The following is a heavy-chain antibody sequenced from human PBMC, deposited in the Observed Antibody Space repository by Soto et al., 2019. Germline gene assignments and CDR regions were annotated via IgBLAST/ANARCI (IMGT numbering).Heavy chain of an antibody. CDR2: INHSGST. Sequence: SETLSLTCAVYGGSFSGYYWSWIRQPPGKGLEWIGEINHSGSTNYNPSLKSRVTISVDTSKNQFSLKLSSVTAADTAVYYCASSGDSVTMVRGQIDYWGQGTLVTVSS. CDR1: GGSFSGYY. V-gene: IGHV4-34*01. J-gene: IGHJ4*02. CDR3: ASSGDSVTMVRGQIDY. D-gene: IGHD3-10*01.